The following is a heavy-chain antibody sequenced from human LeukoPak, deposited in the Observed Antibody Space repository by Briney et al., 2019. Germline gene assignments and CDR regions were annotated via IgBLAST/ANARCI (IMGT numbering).Heavy chain of an antibody. CDR1: GGSFSGYY. J-gene: IGHJ4*02. V-gene: IGHV4-34*01. CDR3: ARKVTTDQGFDY. D-gene: IGHD4-11*01. Sequence: PSETLSLTCAVYGGSFSGYYWSWIRQPPGKGLEWIGEINHSGSTNYNPSLKSRVTISVDTSKNQFSLKLSSVTAADTAVYYCARKVTTDQGFDYWGQGTLVTVSS. CDR2: INHSGST.